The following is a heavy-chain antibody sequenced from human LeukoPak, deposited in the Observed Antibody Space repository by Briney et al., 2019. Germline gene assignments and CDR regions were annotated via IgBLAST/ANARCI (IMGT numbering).Heavy chain of an antibody. V-gene: IGHV3-48*04. D-gene: IGHD3-10*02. CDR3: AELGITMIGGV. J-gene: IGHJ6*04. CDR2: ISSGGDIM. CDR1: GFTFSSYS. Sequence: GGSLRLSCAASGFTFSSYSMNWVRQAPGKGLQWVSYISSGGDIMHYADSVKGRFTISRDNAKNSLYLQMNSLRAEDTAVYYCAELGITMIGGVWGKGTTVTISS.